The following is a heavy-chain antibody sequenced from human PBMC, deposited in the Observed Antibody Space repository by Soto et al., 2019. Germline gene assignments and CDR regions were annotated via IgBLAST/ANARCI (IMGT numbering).Heavy chain of an antibody. D-gene: IGHD3-10*01. V-gene: IGHV3-48*04. CDR2: ISSSGGII. CDR1: GFNLSHPW. Sequence: HPGGSLRLSCVASGFNLSHPWMTWVRQAPGKGPEWISHISSSGGIIYYADSVKGRFTISRDNAKNSLYLQMNSLRGEDTAVYYCAREGSVSSSDYYAYYYGMDVWGQGTTVTVSS. J-gene: IGHJ6*02. CDR3: AREGSVSSSDYYAYYYGMDV.